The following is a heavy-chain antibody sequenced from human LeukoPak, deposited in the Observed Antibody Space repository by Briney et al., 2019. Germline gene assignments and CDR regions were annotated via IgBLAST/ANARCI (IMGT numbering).Heavy chain of an antibody. CDR3: ARDPSGSYYPRVSGALDI. J-gene: IGHJ3*02. CDR1: GFTFSSYW. D-gene: IGHD1-26*01. V-gene: IGHV3-7*01. CDR2: XXXXGSEK. Sequence: GGSLRLSCAASGFTFSSYWMSWVRQAPGTGLEWVAXXXXXGSEKYYVDSVXGRFTISRDNAKNSLYLQMDSLKAEDTAVYYCARDPSGSYYPRVSGALDIWGQGTMVTVSS.